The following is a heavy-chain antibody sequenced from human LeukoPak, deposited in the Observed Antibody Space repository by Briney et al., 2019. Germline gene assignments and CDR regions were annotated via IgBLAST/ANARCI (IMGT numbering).Heavy chain of an antibody. V-gene: IGHV4-34*01. J-gene: IGHJ4*02. D-gene: IGHD6-19*01. CDR1: GGSFSGFY. CDR2: INHRGTT. Sequence: SETLSLTCAVSGGSFSGFYWSWLRQSPGTGLEWIGEINHRGTTNYNPSFKSRVTMSADMSKNEFSLKMNSVTAADTAVYYCARSPPGGGWYWFDYWGQGTLVTVSS. CDR3: ARSPPGGGWYWFDY.